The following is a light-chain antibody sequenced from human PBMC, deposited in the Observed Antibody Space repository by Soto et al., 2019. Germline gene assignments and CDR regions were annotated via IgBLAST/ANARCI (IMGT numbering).Light chain of an antibody. CDR1: SSNIGRNY. V-gene: IGLV1-51*01. CDR2: DND. CDR3: GTWDSSLSDAVV. J-gene: IGLJ2*01. Sequence: QSVLTQPPSVSAAPGQKVTISCSGTSSNIGRNYVAWYQQLPGTAPKLLIYDNDKRPSGIPDRLSGSKSGTSATLGITALQTGDEADYYCGTWDSSLSDAVVFGEGTKL.